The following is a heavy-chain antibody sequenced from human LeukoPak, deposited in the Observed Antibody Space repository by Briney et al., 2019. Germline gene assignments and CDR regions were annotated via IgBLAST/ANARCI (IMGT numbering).Heavy chain of an antibody. Sequence: GASVKVSCKASGYTFTSYYIHWVRQAPGQGLEWMGLINPSAGGTSYAQKFQDRVTMTRDMSTRTVYMEMSSLTSEDTALYYCAREREDSYYFDYWGQGTLVTVSS. D-gene: IGHD5-18*01. CDR1: GYTFTSYY. CDR3: AREREDSYYFDY. V-gene: IGHV1-46*01. J-gene: IGHJ4*02. CDR2: INPSAGGT.